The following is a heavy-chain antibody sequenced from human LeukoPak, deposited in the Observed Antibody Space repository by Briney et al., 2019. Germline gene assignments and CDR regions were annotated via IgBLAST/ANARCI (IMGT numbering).Heavy chain of an antibody. J-gene: IGHJ5*02. D-gene: IGHD6-13*01. V-gene: IGHV1-18*01. CDR2: ISAYNGNT. Sequence: ASVKVSCKASGYTFTSYGISWVRQAPGQGLKWMGWISAYNGNTNYAQKLQGRVTMTTDTSTSTAYMELSSLRSEDTAVYYCARGYSSSWYRIGWFDPWGQGTLVTVSS. CDR1: GYTFTSYG. CDR3: ARGYSSSWYRIGWFDP.